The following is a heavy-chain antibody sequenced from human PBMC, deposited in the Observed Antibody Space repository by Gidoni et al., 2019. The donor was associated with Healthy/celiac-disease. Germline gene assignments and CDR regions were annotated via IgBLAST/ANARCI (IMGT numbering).Heavy chain of an antibody. CDR3: AKVSWSGSYRGAFDI. Sequence: EVQLVESGGGLVQPGRSLRLSCAASGFTFDDYAMHWVRQAPGKGLEWVSGISWNSGSIGYADSVKGRFTISRDNAKNSLYLQMNSLRAEDTALYYCAKVSWSGSYRGAFDIWGQGTMVTVSS. D-gene: IGHD1-26*01. CDR1: GFTFDDYA. CDR2: ISWNSGSI. J-gene: IGHJ3*02. V-gene: IGHV3-9*01.